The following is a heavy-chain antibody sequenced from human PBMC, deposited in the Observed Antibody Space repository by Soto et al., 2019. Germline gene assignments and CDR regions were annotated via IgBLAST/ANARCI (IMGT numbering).Heavy chain of an antibody. V-gene: IGHV1-8*01. Sequence: QVQLVQSGAEVKKPGASVKVSCKASGYTFTTYDINWVRQATGQGLEWMGWMNPHSGNRGYAQKFQGRVTMTTNTSIGTAYMELSSLRHEDAAVYYCARGDPYSYESGTYYQIDYWGQGSLVAVSS. CDR1: GYTFTTYD. CDR2: MNPHSGNR. D-gene: IGHD3-10*01. J-gene: IGHJ4*02. CDR3: ARGDPYSYESGTYYQIDY.